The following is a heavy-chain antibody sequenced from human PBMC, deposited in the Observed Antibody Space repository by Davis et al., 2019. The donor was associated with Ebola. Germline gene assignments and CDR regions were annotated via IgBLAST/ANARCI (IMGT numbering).Heavy chain of an antibody. Sequence: PGGSLRLSCAASGLIFNNYWMSWIRQAPGKGPEWVAIIKEDGGEKYYVGSVKGRFTISRDNAKNSLYLQMNSLRAEDTAVYYCARDPGSSWYFMDVWGKGTTVAVSS. V-gene: IGHV3-7*01. CDR3: ARDPGSSWYFMDV. D-gene: IGHD6-13*01. J-gene: IGHJ6*04. CDR1: GLIFNNYW. CDR2: IKEDGGEK.